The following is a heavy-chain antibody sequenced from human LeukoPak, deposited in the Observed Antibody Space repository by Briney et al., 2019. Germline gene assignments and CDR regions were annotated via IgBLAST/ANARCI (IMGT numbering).Heavy chain of an antibody. CDR2: INWNGGST. V-gene: IGHV3-20*04. J-gene: IGHJ4*02. CDR3: ARGYFYDSGGYYGNLDY. Sequence: GGSLRLSCAASGFTFDEYGMNWVRHAPGKGLEWVSGINWNGGSTGYADAVKGRFTIHRDNAKKSLYLQMHSLRAEDTALYYCARGYFYDSGGYYGNLDYWGQGTLVTVSS. CDR1: GFTFDEYG. D-gene: IGHD3-22*01.